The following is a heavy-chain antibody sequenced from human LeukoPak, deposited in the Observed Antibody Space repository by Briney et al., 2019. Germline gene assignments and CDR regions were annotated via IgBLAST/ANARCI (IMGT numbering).Heavy chain of an antibody. CDR3: ARADYGDYVDDAFDI. CDR2: ISSSGSTI. V-gene: IGHV3-11*01. D-gene: IGHD4-17*01. J-gene: IGHJ3*02. Sequence: GGSLRLSCAASGFTFSDYYMSWTPQAPGKGLEWVSYISSSGSTIYYADSVKGRFTISRDNAKNSLYLQMNSLRAEDTAVYYCARADYGDYVDDAFDIWGQGTMVTVSS. CDR1: GFTFSDYY.